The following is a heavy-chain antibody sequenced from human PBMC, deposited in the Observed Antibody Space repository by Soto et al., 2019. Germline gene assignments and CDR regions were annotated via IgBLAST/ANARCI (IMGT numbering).Heavy chain of an antibody. V-gene: IGHV1-2*02. CDR2: INPNSGGT. Sequence: QVQLVQSGAEVKKPGASVKVSCKASGYTFTGYYMHWVRQAPGQGLEWMGWINPNSGGTNYAQKFQGRVTMTRDTSISTAYMELSRLRSDDTAVYYCERDSTVWFGELLDPYFDYWGQGTLVTVSS. CDR1: GYTFTGYY. CDR3: ERDSTVWFGELLDPYFDY. J-gene: IGHJ4*02. D-gene: IGHD3-10*01.